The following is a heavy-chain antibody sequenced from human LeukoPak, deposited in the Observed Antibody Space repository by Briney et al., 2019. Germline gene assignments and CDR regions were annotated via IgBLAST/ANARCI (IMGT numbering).Heavy chain of an antibody. CDR3: AKDITAAGPYGMDV. J-gene: IGHJ6*02. V-gene: IGHV3-43*01. CDR1: GFTFDDYT. D-gene: IGHD6-13*01. Sequence: GGSLRLSCAASGFTFDDYTMHWVRQAPGKGLEWVSLISWDGGSTYYADSVKGRFTISRDNSKNSLYLQMNTLRTEDTALYYCAKDITAAGPYGMDVWGQGTTVTVSS. CDR2: ISWDGGST.